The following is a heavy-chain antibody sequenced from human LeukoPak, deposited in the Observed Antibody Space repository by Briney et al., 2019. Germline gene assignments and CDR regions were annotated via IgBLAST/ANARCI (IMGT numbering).Heavy chain of an antibody. J-gene: IGHJ4*02. D-gene: IGHD3-16*02. CDR3: ARGRLGGHPTPTKITFGGVIVGRFDY. CDR2: IYYSGST. CDR1: GGSISSGGYY. V-gene: IGHV4-31*03. Sequence: SETLSLTCTVSGGSISSGGYYWSWIRQHPGKGLEWIGYIYYSGSTYYNPSLKSRVTISVDTSKNQFSLKLSSVTAADTAVYYCARGRLGGHPTPTKITFGGVIVGRFDYWGQGTLVTVSS.